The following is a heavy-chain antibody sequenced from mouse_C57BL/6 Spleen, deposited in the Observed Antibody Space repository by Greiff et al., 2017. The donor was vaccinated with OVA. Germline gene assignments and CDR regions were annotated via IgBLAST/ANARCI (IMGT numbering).Heavy chain of an antibody. CDR3: ARNDYDGGGFAY. V-gene: IGHV1-64*01. J-gene: IGHJ3*01. CDR2: IHPNSGST. CDR1: GYTFTSFW. Sequence: VQLQQPGAELVKPGASVKLSCKASGYTFTSFWMHWVKQRPGQGLEWLGMIHPNSGSTNYNEKFKIKATLTVDKSSSTAYMQLSSRTSEDSAVDYCARNDYDGGGFAYWGQGTLVTVSA. D-gene: IGHD2-4*01.